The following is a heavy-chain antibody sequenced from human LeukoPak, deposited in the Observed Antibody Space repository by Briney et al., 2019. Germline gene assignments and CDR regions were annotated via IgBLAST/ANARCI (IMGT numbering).Heavy chain of an antibody. D-gene: IGHD6-13*01. CDR3: ARAPGQRLQKQQLVRFGWFDP. J-gene: IGHJ5*02. V-gene: IGHV4-59*01. CDR2: VHHSGTT. CDR1: GASISSYY. Sequence: SPSETLSLTCTVSGASISSYYWSWVRQPPRQGLEWVGYVHHSGTTNYNPSLKSRVTISVDTSKNQFSLKLSSVTAADTAVYYCARAPGQRLQKQQLVRFGWFDPWGQGTLVTVSS.